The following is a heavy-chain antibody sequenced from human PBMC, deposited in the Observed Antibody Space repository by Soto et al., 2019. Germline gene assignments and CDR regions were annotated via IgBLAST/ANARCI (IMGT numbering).Heavy chain of an antibody. J-gene: IGHJ4*02. Sequence: GGSLRLSCAASGFTFSSYEMNWVRQAPGKGLEWVSYISSSGSTIYYADSVKGRFTISRDNAKNSLYLQVNSLRAEDTAVYYCAIVLDASMVVNGYFYWGQGTLVTVSS. V-gene: IGHV3-48*03. CDR3: AIVLDASMVVNGYFY. CDR1: GFTFSSYE. D-gene: IGHD5-18*01. CDR2: ISSSGSTI.